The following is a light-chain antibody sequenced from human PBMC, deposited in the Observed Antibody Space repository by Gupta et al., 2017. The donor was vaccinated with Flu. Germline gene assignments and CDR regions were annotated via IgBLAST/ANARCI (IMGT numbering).Light chain of an antibody. CDR1: QSISTY. V-gene: IGKV1-39*01. Sequence: PSSLSASVGDRVTITCRASQSISTYLNWYQQKPGKAPILLIYAASSLQSGVPSRFSGSGSGTDFNLTIIRLQPEDFATYYCQQCESKAHTFGQGTKMEIK. J-gene: IGKJ2*01. CDR2: AAS. CDR3: QQCESKAHT.